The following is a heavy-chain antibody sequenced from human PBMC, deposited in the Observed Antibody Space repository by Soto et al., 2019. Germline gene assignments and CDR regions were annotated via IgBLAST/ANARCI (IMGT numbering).Heavy chain of an antibody. V-gene: IGHV3-23*01. CDR1: GFTFGNYA. CDR3: TKESYCSSSRCWGDNWFDP. CDR2: ISGSGATT. J-gene: IGHJ5*02. Sequence: EVQLLESGGGLVQPGGSLRLSCEASGFTFGNYAMSWVRQAPGKGLEWVSHISGSGATTHYADSVKARLTISRDNSKNTVYRQINSLRADDTAVYFCTKESYCSSSRCWGDNWFDPWGQGTLVTVFS. D-gene: IGHD2-2*01.